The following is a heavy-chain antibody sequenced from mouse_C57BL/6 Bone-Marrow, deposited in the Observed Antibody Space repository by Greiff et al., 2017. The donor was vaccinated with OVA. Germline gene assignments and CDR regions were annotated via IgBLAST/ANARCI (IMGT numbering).Heavy chain of an antibody. CDR3: ASYGSSPYWYFDV. D-gene: IGHD1-1*01. V-gene: IGHV1-64*01. CDR1: GYTFTSYW. J-gene: IGHJ1*03. CDR2: IHPNSGST. Sequence: VQLQQSGAELVKPGASVKLSCKASGYTFTSYWMHWVKQRPGQGLEWIGMIHPNSGSTNYNEKFKSKATLTVDKSSSTAYMQLSSLTSEDSAVYYCASYGSSPYWYFDVWGTGTTVTVSS.